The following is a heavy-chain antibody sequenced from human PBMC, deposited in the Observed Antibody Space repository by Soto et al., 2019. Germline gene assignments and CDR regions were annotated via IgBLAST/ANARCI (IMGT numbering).Heavy chain of an antibody. J-gene: IGHJ4*02. D-gene: IGHD6-13*01. CDR2: ISGSGGST. V-gene: IGHV3-23*01. CDR3: AKMGGKQLGPLCYFDY. Sequence: EVQLLESGGGLVQPGGSLRLSCAASGFTFSSYAMSWVRQAPGKGLEWVSAISGSGGSTYYADSVKGRFTISRDNSKKPLYLQMNRLGAEDTAGYYCAKMGGKQLGPLCYFDYWGQGTLVTVSS. CDR1: GFTFSSYA.